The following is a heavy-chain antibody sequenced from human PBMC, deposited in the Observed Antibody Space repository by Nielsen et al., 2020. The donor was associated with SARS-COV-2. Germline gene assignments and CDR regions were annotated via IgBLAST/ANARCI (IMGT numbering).Heavy chain of an antibody. CDR1: GFTFDNYA. Sequence: GESLKTSCSASGFTFDNYAMNWVRQAAGEGMEWVSYISSSGNTINYADSVKGRFSISRDNAKNPLYLQMNSLRAEDMAVYYCAREGLHCSSTSCYGYYFYCMDVWGQGTTVTVSS. D-gene: IGHD2-2*01. J-gene: IGHJ6*02. CDR2: ISSSGNTI. CDR3: AREGLHCSSTSCYGYYFYCMDV. V-gene: IGHV3-48*03.